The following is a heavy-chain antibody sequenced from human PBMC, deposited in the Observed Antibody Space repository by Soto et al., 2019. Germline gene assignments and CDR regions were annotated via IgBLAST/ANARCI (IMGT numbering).Heavy chain of an antibody. CDR1: GFTVSSNY. CDR2: IYSGGST. V-gene: IGHV3-66*01. D-gene: IGHD6-19*01. J-gene: IGHJ4*02. CDR3: ARDKVSSGWYRGFDY. Sequence: GGSLRLSCAASGFTVSSNYYVSWVRQAPGKGLEWVSVIYSGGSTYYADSVKGRFTISRDNSKNTLYLQMNSLRAEDTAVYYCARDKVSSGWYRGFDYWGQGTLVTVSS.